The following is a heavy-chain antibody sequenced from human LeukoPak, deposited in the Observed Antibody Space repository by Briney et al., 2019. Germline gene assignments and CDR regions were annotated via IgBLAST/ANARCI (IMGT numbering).Heavy chain of an antibody. CDR1: GASISSGGYY. Sequence: PSQPLSLSCTVAGASISSGGYYWSWTRQHPGKGLEGIGYIYYSGSTYYNPSLKSRVTISVDTSKNHLSLKLSSVTAADTAVYYSARGDTMVRGVITTFDCWGQGTLVTVSS. CDR2: IYYSGST. V-gene: IGHV4-31*03. CDR3: ARGDTMVRGVITTFDC. D-gene: IGHD3-10*01. J-gene: IGHJ4*02.